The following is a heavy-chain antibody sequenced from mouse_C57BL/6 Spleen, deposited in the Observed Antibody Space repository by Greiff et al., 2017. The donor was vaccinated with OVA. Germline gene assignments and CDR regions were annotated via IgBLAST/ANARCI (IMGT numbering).Heavy chain of an antibody. V-gene: IGHV1-55*01. CDR3: ASFYGSIAMDY. CDR1: GYTFTCYW. J-gene: IGHJ4*01. CDR2: IYPGSGST. Sequence: QVQLQQPGAELVKPGASVKMSCKASGYTFTCYWITWVKQRPGQGLEWIGDIYPGSGSTNYNEKFKSKATLTVDTSSSTAYMQLSSLTSEDSAVYYCASFYGSIAMDYWGQGTSVTVSS. D-gene: IGHD1-1*01.